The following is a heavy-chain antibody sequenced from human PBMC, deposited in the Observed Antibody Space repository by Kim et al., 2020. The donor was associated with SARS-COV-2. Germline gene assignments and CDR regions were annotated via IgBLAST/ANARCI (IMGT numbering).Heavy chain of an antibody. J-gene: IGHJ4*02. V-gene: IGHV3-30*03. CDR1: GFTFSSYG. CDR2: ISYDGSNK. Sequence: GRSLRLSCAASGFTFSSYGMHWVRQAPGKGLEWVAVISYDGSNKYYADSVKGRFTISRDNSKNTLYLQMNSLRAEDTAVYYCAPGTMGYWGQGTLVTVSS. CDR3: APGTMGY.